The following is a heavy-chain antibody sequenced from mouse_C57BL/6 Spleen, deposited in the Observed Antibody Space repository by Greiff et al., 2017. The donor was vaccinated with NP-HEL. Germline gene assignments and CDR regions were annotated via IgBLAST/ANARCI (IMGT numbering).Heavy chain of an antibody. Sequence: VQLQQSDAELVKPGASVKISCKVSGYTFTDHAIHWVKQRPVHGLEWIGDIYPKAGSTNYNEKFKGKATLTADKSSSTAYMQLSSLTSEDSAVYGCARQGSWYKWSLDCGGKGTTVTVSS. D-gene: IGHD2-1*01. CDR1: GYTFTDHA. CDR2: IYPKAGST. CDR3: ARQGSWYKWSLDC. J-gene: IGHJ1*03. V-gene: IGHV1-78*01.